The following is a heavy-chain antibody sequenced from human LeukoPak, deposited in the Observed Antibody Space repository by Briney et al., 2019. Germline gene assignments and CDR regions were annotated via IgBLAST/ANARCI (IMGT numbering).Heavy chain of an antibody. V-gene: IGHV4-4*07. CDR2: IYTSGST. D-gene: IGHD3-3*01. Sequence: SETLSLTCAVYGGSFSGYYWSWIRQPAGKGLEWIGRIYTSGSTNYNPSLKSRVTMSVDTSKNQFSLKLSSVTAADTAVYYCARERSELRFLEWFWYMDVWGQGTTVTVSS. CDR3: ARERSELRFLEWFWYMDV. J-gene: IGHJ6*02. CDR1: GGSFSGYY.